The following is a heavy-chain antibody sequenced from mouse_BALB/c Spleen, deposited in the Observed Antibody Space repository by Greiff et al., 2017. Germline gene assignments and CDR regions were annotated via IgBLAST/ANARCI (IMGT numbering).Heavy chain of an antibody. CDR1: GFNIKDTY. J-gene: IGHJ4*01. V-gene: IGHV14-3*02. D-gene: IGHD2-4*01. Sequence: EVKLQESGAELVKPGASVKLSCTASGFNIKDTYMHWVKQRPEQGLEWIGRIDPANGNTKYDPKFQGKATITADTSSNTAYLQLSSLTSEDTAVYYCAFIYYDYAMDYWGQGTSVTVSS. CDR2: IDPANGNT. CDR3: AFIYYDYAMDY.